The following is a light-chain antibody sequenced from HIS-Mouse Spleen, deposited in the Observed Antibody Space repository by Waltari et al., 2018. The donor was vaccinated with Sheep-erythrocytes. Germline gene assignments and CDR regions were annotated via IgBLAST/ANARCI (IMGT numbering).Light chain of an antibody. CDR1: CSDVGGYNY. Sequence: QSALSQPPSASGSPGQSLTISCTGSCSDVGGYNYVSWYQQHPGKAPKLMIYEVSKRPSGVPDRFSGSKSGNTASLTVSGLQAEDEADYYCSSYAGSNNWVFGGGTKLTVL. CDR2: EVS. V-gene: IGLV2-8*01. CDR3: SSYAGSNNWV. J-gene: IGLJ3*02.